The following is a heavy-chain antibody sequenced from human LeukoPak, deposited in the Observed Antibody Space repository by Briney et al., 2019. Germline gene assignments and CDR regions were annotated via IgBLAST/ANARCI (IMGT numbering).Heavy chain of an antibody. D-gene: IGHD3-22*01. Sequence: PSETLSLTCAVYGGSFSDYYWSWIRQPPGKGLEWIGEINHSGSTNYNPSLKSRVTISVDTSKNQLSLKLSSVTAADTAVYYCASRGHYYDSSGYFDDAFDIWGQGTMVTVSS. CDR2: INHSGST. J-gene: IGHJ3*02. CDR1: GGSFSDYY. V-gene: IGHV4-34*01. CDR3: ASRGHYYDSSGYFDDAFDI.